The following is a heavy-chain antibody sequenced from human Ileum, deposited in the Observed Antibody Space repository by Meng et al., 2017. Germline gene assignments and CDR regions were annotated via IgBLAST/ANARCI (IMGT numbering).Heavy chain of an antibody. CDR2: IYPDDSNT. CDR3: ARYGGSTLSKNWFDF. Sequence: GGSLRLSCKGSGYGFYGYWNVWVRQMPGEGLEWMGIIYPDDSNTRYSPSFQGQVTFSADKSINTAYLQWSSLKASDSAMYYCARYGGSTLSKNWFDFWGQGTLVTVSS. D-gene: IGHD4-23*01. V-gene: IGHV5-51*01. CDR1: GYGFYGYW. J-gene: IGHJ5*01.